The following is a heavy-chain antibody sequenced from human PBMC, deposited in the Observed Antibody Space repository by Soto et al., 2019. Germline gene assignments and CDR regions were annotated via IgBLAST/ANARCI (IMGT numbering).Heavy chain of an antibody. CDR3: VKDESINWYSGHFRH. Sequence: PVGSLRLSCAASGFTFDDYAMHWVRQVPGKGLEWVSGISWNSGSIGYGDSVKGRFAISRDNAKNSLHLQMNSLSAEDTAFYYCVKDESINWYSGHFRHWGQGTLVTVSS. D-gene: IGHD6-13*01. CDR1: GFTFDDYA. CDR2: ISWNSGSI. J-gene: IGHJ1*01. V-gene: IGHV3-9*01.